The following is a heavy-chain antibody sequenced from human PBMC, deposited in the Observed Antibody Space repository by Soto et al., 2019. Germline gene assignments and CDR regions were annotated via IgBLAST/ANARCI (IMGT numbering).Heavy chain of an antibody. D-gene: IGHD1-26*01. V-gene: IGHV1-46*01. Sequence: ASGKVSCKTSRYTFTSYYMHWVRQAPGQGLEWIGIINPSGGSTSYAQKFQGRVTMTRDTSTSTVYMELSSLRSEVTAVYYCARVSGSYVLYDDWGQGTLVTVSS. CDR3: ARVSGSYVLYDD. J-gene: IGHJ4*02. CDR2: INPSGGST. CDR1: RYTFTSYY.